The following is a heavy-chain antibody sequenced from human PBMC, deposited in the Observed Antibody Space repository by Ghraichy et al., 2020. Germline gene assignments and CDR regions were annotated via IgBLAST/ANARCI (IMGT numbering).Heavy chain of an antibody. D-gene: IGHD6-13*01. V-gene: IGHV4-31*03. CDR1: GGSISSGGYY. Sequence: SETLSLTCTVSGGSISSGGYYWSWIRQHPGKGLEWIGYIYYSGSTYYNPSLKSRVTISVDTSKNQFSLKLSSVTAADTAVYYCARIPVVGYSSSNYYFDYWGQGTLVTVSS. J-gene: IGHJ4*02. CDR2: IYYSGST. CDR3: ARIPVVGYSSSNYYFDY.